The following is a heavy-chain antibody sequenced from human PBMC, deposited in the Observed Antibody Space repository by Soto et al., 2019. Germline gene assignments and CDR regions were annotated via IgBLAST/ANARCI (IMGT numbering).Heavy chain of an antibody. V-gene: IGHV3-33*01. CDR1: GFTFSIYG. CDR3: ARGTRSPSLRSSSGMDV. J-gene: IGHJ6*02. CDR2: IWYDGSKN. D-gene: IGHD2-15*01. Sequence: PGGSLRLSCAASGFTFSIYGMHWVRQAPGKGLEWVTAIWYDGSKNSYADSVKGRFTISRDNSKNTLYLQVNSLRAEDTAVYYCARGTRSPSLRSSSGMDVWGQGTTVTVSS.